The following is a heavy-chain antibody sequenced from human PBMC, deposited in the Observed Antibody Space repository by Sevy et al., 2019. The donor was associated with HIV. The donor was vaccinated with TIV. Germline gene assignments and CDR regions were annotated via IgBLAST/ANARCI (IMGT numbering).Heavy chain of an antibody. CDR3: AKVCSSSWYYFDY. D-gene: IGHD6-13*01. V-gene: IGHV3-30*18. CDR2: ISYDGSNK. Sequence: GGSLRLSCAASGFTFSSYGMHWVRQAPGKGLEWVAVISYDGSNKYYADSVKGRFTISRDKSKNTLYLQMNSLRAEDTALYYCAKVCSSSWYYFDYWGQGTLVTVSS. J-gene: IGHJ4*02. CDR1: GFTFSSYG.